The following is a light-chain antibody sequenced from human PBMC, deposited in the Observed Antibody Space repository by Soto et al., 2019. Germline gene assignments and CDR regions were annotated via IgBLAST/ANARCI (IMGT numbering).Light chain of an antibody. J-gene: IGKJ5*01. CDR1: QGMSNG. CDR3: QSYNTARPT. Sequence: DIQVPQSPSSLSASVGDRVTITCRASQGMSNGLSWYQQKPGQAPTLLIYAASSLQSGVPSRFSGSGSGTDFTLTISGLQPEDLATYYCQSYNTARPTFGQGTRLEIK. V-gene: IGKV1-27*01. CDR2: AAS.